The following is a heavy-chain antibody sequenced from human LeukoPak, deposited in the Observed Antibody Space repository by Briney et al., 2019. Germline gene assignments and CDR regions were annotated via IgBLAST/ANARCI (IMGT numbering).Heavy chain of an antibody. Sequence: GGSLRLSCAASGFSFSNYWMSWVRQAPGKGLEWVANIKEDGSERYYVDSVKGRFTISRDNARNSLYLQMNSLRAEDTAVYYCASGRQLGYWGQGTLVTVSS. CDR3: ASGRQLGY. D-gene: IGHD6-13*01. V-gene: IGHV3-7*01. CDR1: GFSFSNYW. CDR2: IKEDGSER. J-gene: IGHJ4*02.